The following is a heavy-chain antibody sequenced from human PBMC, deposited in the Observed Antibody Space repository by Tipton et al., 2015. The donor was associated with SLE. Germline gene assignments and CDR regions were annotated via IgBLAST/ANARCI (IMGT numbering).Heavy chain of an antibody. CDR2: ISSSGSTI. CDR1: GFTFSSYE. Sequence: GSLRLSCAASGFTFSSYEMNWVRQAPGKGLEWVSYISSSGSTIYYADSVKGRFTISRDNAKNSLYLQMNSLRAEDTAVYYCARGESSWYYYYYMDVWGKGTTVTVSS. V-gene: IGHV3-48*03. CDR3: ARGESSWYYYYYMDV. D-gene: IGHD6-13*01. J-gene: IGHJ6*03.